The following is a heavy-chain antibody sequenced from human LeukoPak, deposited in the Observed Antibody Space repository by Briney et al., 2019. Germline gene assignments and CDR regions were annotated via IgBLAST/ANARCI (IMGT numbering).Heavy chain of an antibody. CDR1: GGSISSYY. CDR3: ARETSQKGAHYMDV. J-gene: IGHJ6*03. V-gene: IGHV4-59*01. Sequence: SSETLSLTCAVYGGSISSYYWSWIRQPPGKGLEWIGYIYYSGSTNYNPSLKSRVTISVDTSKNQFSLKLSSVTAADTAVYYCARETSQKGAHYMDVWGKGTTVTISS. CDR2: IYYSGST. D-gene: IGHD3-16*01.